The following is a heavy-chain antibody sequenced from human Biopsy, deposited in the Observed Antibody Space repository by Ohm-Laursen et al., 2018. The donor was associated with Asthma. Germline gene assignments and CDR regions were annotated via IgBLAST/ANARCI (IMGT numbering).Heavy chain of an antibody. Sequence: GASVTVSCKTSAYTFNSAGITWVRQPPGQGLEWMGWISVYNGNTKVAQKLQDRVTMITDTSTSTAYMELRSLRSDDTAVYFCARAVDYSHYYGIDVWGQGTTVTVS. CDR1: AYTFNSAG. V-gene: IGHV1-18*01. CDR3: ARAVDYSHYYGIDV. J-gene: IGHJ6*02. D-gene: IGHD3-10*01. CDR2: ISVYNGNT.